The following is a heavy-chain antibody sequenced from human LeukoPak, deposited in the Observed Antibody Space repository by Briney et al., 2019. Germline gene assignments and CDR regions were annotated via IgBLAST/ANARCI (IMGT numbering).Heavy chain of an antibody. CDR2: FDPEDGET. CDR1: GYTLTELS. V-gene: IGHV1-24*01. CDR3: ARVFGENQDFWSGYYVPVGY. Sequence: GASVKVSCKVSGYTLTELSMHWVRQAPGKGLEWMGGFDPEDGETIYAQKFQGRVTMTEDTSTDTAYMELSSLRAEDTAVYYCARVFGENQDFWSGYYVPVGYWGQGTLVTVSS. D-gene: IGHD3-3*01. J-gene: IGHJ4*02.